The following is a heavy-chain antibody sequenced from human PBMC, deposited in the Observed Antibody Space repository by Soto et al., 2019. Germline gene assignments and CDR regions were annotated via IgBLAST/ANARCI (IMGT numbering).Heavy chain of an antibody. D-gene: IGHD6-13*01. V-gene: IGHV4-30-4*01. CDR3: ARDPTYRAWSSPFSNYGMDV. CDR1: GGSISSGDYY. J-gene: IGHJ6*02. CDR2: IYYSGST. Sequence: QVQLQESGPGLVKPSQTLSLTCTVSGGSISSGDYYWSWIRQPPGKGLEWIGYIYYSGSTYYNPSLKSRVTISVDTSKNQFSLKLSSVTAADTAVYYCARDPTYRAWSSPFSNYGMDVWGPGTTVTVSS.